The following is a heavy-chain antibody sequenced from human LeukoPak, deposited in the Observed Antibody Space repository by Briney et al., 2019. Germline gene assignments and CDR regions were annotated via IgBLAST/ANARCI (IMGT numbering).Heavy chain of an antibody. CDR2: IHFSGAT. CDR1: VDSVGSGSSL. D-gene: IGHD2-21*02. J-gene: IGHJ4*02. CDR3: ARHLDCSGDCSIDF. V-gene: IGHV4-39*01. Sequence: SETLSLTCSVSVDSVGSGSSLWVWIRLPAGKGRHWISTIHFSGATYYNPSLKSRVTISVDTSKDQFSLKLSSVTAADTAVYFCARHLDCSGDCSIDFWGQGTLVTVSS.